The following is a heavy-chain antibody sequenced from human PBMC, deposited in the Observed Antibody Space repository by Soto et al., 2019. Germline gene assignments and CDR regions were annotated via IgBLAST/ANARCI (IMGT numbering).Heavy chain of an antibody. D-gene: IGHD6-19*01. CDR3: AVSAISGWFTY. CDR1: GFSLPTDGMS. Sequence: QITLRESGPTLVKPTQTLTLTCTFSGFSLPTDGMSVGWIRQAPGKALEWLALIYGDDDKRYTPTLKRMLSVTRDTSKNPVVLTMTHMDPLETATYYCAVSAISGWFTYWGQGTLVTVYS. J-gene: IGHJ4*02. V-gene: IGHV2-5*02. CDR2: IYGDDDK.